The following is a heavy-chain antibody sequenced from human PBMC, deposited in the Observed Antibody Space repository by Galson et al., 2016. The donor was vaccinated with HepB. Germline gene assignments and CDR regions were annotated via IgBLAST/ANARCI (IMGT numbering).Heavy chain of an antibody. Sequence: SLRLSCAASGFTFRNYALSWVRQAPGKGLEWVSSISGSAGTTYYADSVKGRFTISRDNSKNTLYLQMNSLRAKDTAIYNCEKDLALGRGWSQIFDYWGQGTLVTVSS. CDR2: ISGSAGTT. D-gene: IGHD6-19*01. J-gene: IGHJ4*02. V-gene: IGHV3-23*01. CDR1: GFTFRNYA. CDR3: EKDLALGRGWSQIFDY.